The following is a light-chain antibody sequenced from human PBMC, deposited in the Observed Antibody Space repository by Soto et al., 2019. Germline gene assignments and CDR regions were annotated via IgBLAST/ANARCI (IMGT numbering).Light chain of an antibody. CDR1: QSVNGNY. Sequence: EIVLTQSPGTLSLSPGERATLSCRASQSVNGNYLAWYQQKPGQAPRLLIYAVSSRATGIPDRFSASGSATDFTLTISRLEPEDFAVYYCQQFVSSLPALTFGGGTKVDIK. CDR2: AVS. CDR3: QQFVSSLPALT. V-gene: IGKV3-20*01. J-gene: IGKJ4*01.